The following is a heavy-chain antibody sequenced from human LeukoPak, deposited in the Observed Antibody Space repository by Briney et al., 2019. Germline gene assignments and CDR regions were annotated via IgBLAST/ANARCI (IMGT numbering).Heavy chain of an antibody. CDR3: SRVGFNGRRLFPSNPTLDFLFKGG. CDR1: GFTFSNYW. D-gene: IGHD1-26*01. Sequence: GGSLRLSCAASGFTFSNYWMSWVRQAPGKGLEWVANIKQDGSEKHYVDSVKGRLTISTDNAKNSMDLQMNSLRAEDTAVYYWSRVGFNGRRLFPSNPTLDFLFKGGWGKGTTVTVSS. CDR2: IKQDGSEK. V-gene: IGHV3-7*01. J-gene: IGHJ6*04.